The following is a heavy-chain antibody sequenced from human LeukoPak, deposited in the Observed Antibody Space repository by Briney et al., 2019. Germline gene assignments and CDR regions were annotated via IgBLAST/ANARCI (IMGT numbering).Heavy chain of an antibody. CDR1: GSTFYMYA. J-gene: IGHJ5*01. V-gene: IGHV3-23*01. CDR2: MCGTAGCT. CDR3: AKDRPNFHENSGHYYRRDGDS. Sequence: GGSLRLSCQASGSTFYMYAMSWVRQAPGKGLEWVASMCGTAGCTFYPDSVKGRFTTSRDNSKNVLYLRMNSLTAEDTAIYYCAKDRPNFHENSGHYYRRDGDSWGQGTLVTVSS. D-gene: IGHD3-22*01.